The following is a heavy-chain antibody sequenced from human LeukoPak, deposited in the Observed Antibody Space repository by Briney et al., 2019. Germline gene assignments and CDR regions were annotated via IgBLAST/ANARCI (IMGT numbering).Heavy chain of an antibody. J-gene: IGHJ1*01. Sequence: SETLSLTCTVSGGSISSYYWSWIRQPPGKGLEWIGYIYYSGSTNYNPSPKSRVTISVDTSKNQFSLKLSSVTAADTAVYYCARLLRYCSGGSCVDGYFQHWGQGTLVTVSS. D-gene: IGHD2-15*01. CDR1: GGSISSYY. V-gene: IGHV4-59*08. CDR3: ARLLRYCSGGSCVDGYFQH. CDR2: IYYSGST.